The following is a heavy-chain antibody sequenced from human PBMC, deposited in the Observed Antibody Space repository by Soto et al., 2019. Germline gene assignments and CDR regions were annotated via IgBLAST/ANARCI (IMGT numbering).Heavy chain of an antibody. CDR3: ARESGGATATLDYYYFYMDV. V-gene: IGHV1-2*04. D-gene: IGHD5-12*01. J-gene: IGHJ6*03. Sequence: ASVKVSCKTSGDTFNDYYIHWVRQAPGQGLEWKGWINPNGGFTNYAQKFQGWVTMTRDTSIRTVYMELSSLRSDDTAVYYCARESGGATATLDYYYFYMDVWGKGTTVTVSS. CDR1: GDTFNDYY. CDR2: INPNGGFT.